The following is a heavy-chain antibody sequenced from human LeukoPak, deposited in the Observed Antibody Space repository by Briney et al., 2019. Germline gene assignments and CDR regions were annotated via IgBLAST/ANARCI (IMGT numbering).Heavy chain of an antibody. CDR3: ARQGHTSGWYFDH. V-gene: IGHV1-18*01. J-gene: IGHJ4*02. CDR2: IRGYNTNT. Sequence: ASVKVSCKASGYTFTTYGISWVRQAPGQGLEWMGWIRGYNTNTNYAQKFQGRVTMTIDTSTSTAYMELRSLRSDDTAVYYCARQGHTSGWYFDHWAQGTLVTVSS. CDR1: GYTFTTYG. D-gene: IGHD6-19*01.